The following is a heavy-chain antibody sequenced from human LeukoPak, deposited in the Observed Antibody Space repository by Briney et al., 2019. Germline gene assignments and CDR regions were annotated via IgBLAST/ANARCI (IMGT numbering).Heavy chain of an antibody. CDR2: ITLSGTTM. V-gene: IGHV3-48*03. J-gene: IGHJ4*02. CDR3: VVHSATSCY. CDR1: RFTFSSYE. Sequence: PGGSLRLSCAASRFTFSSYELNWVRQAPGKGLEWISYITLSGTTMYYADSVKGRFTISRDNAKTSLHLQMNSLRVEDTAVYYCVVHSATSCYWGQGTLVTVSS. D-gene: IGHD1-26*01.